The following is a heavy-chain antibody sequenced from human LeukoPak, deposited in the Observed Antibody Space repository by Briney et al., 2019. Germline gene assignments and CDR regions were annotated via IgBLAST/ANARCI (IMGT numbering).Heavy chain of an antibody. CDR3: ARWRGDYYDSSGSRSAFEI. D-gene: IGHD3-22*01. Sequence: GASVKVSCKASGYTFTGYYMRWVRQAPGQGLEWMGWINPNSGGTNYAQKFQGRVTMTRDTSISTAYMELSRLRSDDTAVYYCARWRGDYYDSSGSRSAFEIWGQGTMVTVSS. CDR1: GYTFTGYY. V-gene: IGHV1-2*02. CDR2: INPNSGGT. J-gene: IGHJ3*02.